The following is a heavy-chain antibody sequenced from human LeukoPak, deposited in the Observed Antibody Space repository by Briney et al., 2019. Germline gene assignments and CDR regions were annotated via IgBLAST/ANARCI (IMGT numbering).Heavy chain of an antibody. CDR3: ARSFQSSSTRYPPLGY. CDR1: GFTFSSYE. Sequence: PGGSLRLSCAASGFTFSSYEMNWVRQAPGKGLEWVSYISSSGSTIYYADSVKGRFTISRDNAKNSLYLQMDSLRAEDAAVYYCARSFQSSSTRYPPLGYWGQGTLVTVSS. D-gene: IGHD6-13*01. CDR2: ISSSGSTI. V-gene: IGHV3-48*03. J-gene: IGHJ4*02.